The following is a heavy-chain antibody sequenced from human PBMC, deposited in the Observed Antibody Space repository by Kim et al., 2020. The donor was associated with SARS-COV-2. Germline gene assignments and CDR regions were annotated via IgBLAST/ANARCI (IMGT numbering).Heavy chain of an antibody. CDR2: IHNSAAA. Sequence: SETLSLTCSVSGGSVTQFYWSWVRQSPGKRLEWIASIHNSAAATSNNSLRGRVTISVDTSKNEVSLRLTSVTAADTATYFCARHGGTVIYDYWGQGTLVTVSS. CDR3: ARHGGTVIYDY. CDR1: GGSVTQFY. D-gene: IGHD2-21*01. J-gene: IGHJ4*02. V-gene: IGHV4-59*02.